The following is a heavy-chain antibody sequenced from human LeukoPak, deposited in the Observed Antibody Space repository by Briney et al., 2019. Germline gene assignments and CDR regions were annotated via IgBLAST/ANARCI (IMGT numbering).Heavy chain of an antibody. V-gene: IGHV4-4*02. Sequence: SGTLSLTCAVSGGSISSSNWWSWVRRPPGKGLEWIGEIYHSGSTNYNPSLKSRVTISVDKSKNQFSLKLSSVTAADTAVYYCARVAYDYSDYERLDYWGQGTLVTVSS. J-gene: IGHJ4*02. CDR1: GGSISSSNW. D-gene: IGHD4-11*01. CDR2: IYHSGST. CDR3: ARVAYDYSDYERLDY.